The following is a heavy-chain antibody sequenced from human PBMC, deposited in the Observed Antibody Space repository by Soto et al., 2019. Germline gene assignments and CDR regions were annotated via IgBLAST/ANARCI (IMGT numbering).Heavy chain of an antibody. D-gene: IGHD3-10*01. J-gene: IGHJ4*02. CDR3: ARRRITMVRGVRGPVPYYFDY. V-gene: IGHV1-18*04. CDR1: GYTFTSYW. Sequence: GAGVKVSCKASGYTFTSYWISWVRQAPGQALEWMGWISAYNGNTNYAQKHQGRVTMTTDTSTSTAYMELRSLRSDDTAVYYCARRRITMVRGVRGPVPYYFDYWGQGTLVTVSS. CDR2: ISAYNGNT.